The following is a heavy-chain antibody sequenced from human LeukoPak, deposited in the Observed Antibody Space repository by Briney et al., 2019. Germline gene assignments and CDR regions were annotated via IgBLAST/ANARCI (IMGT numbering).Heavy chain of an antibody. V-gene: IGHV3-30*02. CDR1: GFSFRSYA. CDR2: IRHDETNE. Sequence: GGSLRLSCAVSGFSFRSYAMHWVRQAPGKGLEWVAVIRHDETNEYYADSVQGRFTISRDTSKNTLYLQMNSLRAEDTAVYYCAKEYTPSSPLGELDSWGQGTLVTVSS. J-gene: IGHJ4*02. CDR3: AKEYTPSSPLGELDS. D-gene: IGHD6-6*01.